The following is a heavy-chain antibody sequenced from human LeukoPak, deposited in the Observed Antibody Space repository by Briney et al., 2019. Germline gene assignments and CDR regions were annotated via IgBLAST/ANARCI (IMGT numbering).Heavy chain of an antibody. V-gene: IGHV3-48*03. D-gene: IGHD6-13*01. J-gene: IGHJ4*02. CDR2: ISSSGSTI. CDR1: GFTFSSYE. Sequence: PGGSLRLSCAAPGFTFSSYEMNWVRQAPGKGLEWVSYISSSGSTIYYADSVKGRSTISRDNAKKSMYLEINSLRADDTAVYYCARDPGSSSFDLWGRGALVTVSS. CDR3: ARDPGSSSFDL.